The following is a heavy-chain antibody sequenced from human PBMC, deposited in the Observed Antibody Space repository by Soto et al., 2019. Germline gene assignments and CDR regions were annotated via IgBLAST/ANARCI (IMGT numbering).Heavy chain of an antibody. CDR3: ARDRGYYDSSGYYSSAFDI. D-gene: IGHD3-22*01. Sequence: QVQLQESGPGLVKPSETLSLTCTVSGGSISSYYWSWIRQPPGKGLEWIVYIYYRGSTNYNPSLKSRVTISVDTSKNQFSVKLSSVTAADTAVYYCARDRGYYDSSGYYSSAFDIWGQGTMVTVSS. CDR2: IYYRGST. V-gene: IGHV4-59*01. J-gene: IGHJ3*02. CDR1: GGSISSYY.